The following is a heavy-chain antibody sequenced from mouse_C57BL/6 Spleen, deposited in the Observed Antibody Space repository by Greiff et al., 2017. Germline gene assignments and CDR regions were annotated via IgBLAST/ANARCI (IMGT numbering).Heavy chain of an antibody. CDR1: GYTFTSYW. D-gene: IGHD3-2*02. CDR2: IYPSDSET. Sequence: QVQLQQPGAELVRPGSSVKLSCKASGYTFTSYWMDWVKQRPGQGLEWIGNIYPSDSETHYNQKFKDKATLTVDKSSSTAYMQLSSLTSEASAVYYCARGGGSGPFDYWGQGTTLTVSS. J-gene: IGHJ2*01. CDR3: ARGGGSGPFDY. V-gene: IGHV1-61*01.